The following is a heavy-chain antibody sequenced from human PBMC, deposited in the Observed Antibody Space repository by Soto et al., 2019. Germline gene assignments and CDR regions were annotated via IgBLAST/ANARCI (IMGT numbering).Heavy chain of an antibody. D-gene: IGHD3-22*01. Sequence: GGSLRLSCAASGFTFSSYSMNWVRQAPGKGLEWVSCISRSSNYIYYADSVKGRFTISRDNAKNSLYLQMNSLRAEDTAVYYCARDRIEDYYDRIVGFDPWGQGTLVTLSS. CDR2: ISRSSNYI. V-gene: IGHV3-21*01. J-gene: IGHJ5*02. CDR1: GFTFSSYS. CDR3: ARDRIEDYYDRIVGFDP.